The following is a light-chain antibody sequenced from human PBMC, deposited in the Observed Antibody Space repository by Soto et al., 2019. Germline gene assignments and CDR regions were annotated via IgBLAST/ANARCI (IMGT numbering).Light chain of an antibody. CDR1: SGDIGGYGY. CDR2: DVS. J-gene: IGLJ1*01. CDR3: SSYTTISTYV. Sequence: QSVLTQPASVSGSPGQSITISCTGTSGDIGGYGYVSWYQQHPGKAPKLMIYDVSTRPSGVSNRFSGSKSGNTASLIISGLQAEDEADYYCSSYTTISTYVFGTGTKLTVL. V-gene: IGLV2-14*03.